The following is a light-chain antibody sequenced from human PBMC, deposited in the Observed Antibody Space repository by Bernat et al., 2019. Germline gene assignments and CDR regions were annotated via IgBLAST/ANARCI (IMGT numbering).Light chain of an antibody. Sequence: QSALTQPPSASGSPGQSVTISCTGTSSDVGGYNYVSWYQQHPDKAPKLIISEVSKRPSGVPDRFSGSKSGNTASLTVSGLQAEDEADYYCSSYEGSNNYVFGTGTKVTVL. CDR2: EVS. J-gene: IGLJ1*01. CDR1: SSDVGGYNY. V-gene: IGLV2-8*01. CDR3: SSYEGSNNYV.